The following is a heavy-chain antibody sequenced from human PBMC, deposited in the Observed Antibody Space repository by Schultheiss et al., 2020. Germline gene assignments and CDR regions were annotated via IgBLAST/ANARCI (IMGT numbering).Heavy chain of an antibody. CDR3: ARGLSDGMDV. CDR2: IGTAGDT. D-gene: IGHD2/OR15-2a*01. J-gene: IGHJ6*02. Sequence: GESLKISCAASGFTFSSYDMHWVRQATGKGLEWVSAIGTAGDTYYPGSVKGRFTISRENAKNSLYLQMNSLRAGDTAVYYCARGLSDGMDVWGQGTTVTVSS. CDR1: GFTFSSYD. V-gene: IGHV3-13*01.